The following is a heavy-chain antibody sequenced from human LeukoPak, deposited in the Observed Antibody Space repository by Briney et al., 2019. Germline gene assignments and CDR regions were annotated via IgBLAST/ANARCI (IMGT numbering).Heavy chain of an antibody. J-gene: IGHJ4*02. CDR3: VCYDILTGLDY. CDR2: ISSSGSTI. D-gene: IGHD3-9*01. V-gene: IGHV3-11*04. CDR1: GFTFSDYY. Sequence: GGSLRLSCAASGFTFSDYYMSWIRQAPGKGLEWVSYISSSGSTIYYADSVKGRFTISRDNAKNSLYLQMNSLRAEDTAVYYCVCYDILTGLDYWGQGTLVTVSS.